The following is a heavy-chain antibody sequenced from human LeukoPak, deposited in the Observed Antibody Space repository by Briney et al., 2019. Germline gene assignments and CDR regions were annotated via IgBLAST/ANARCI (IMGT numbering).Heavy chain of an antibody. J-gene: IGHJ2*01. CDR3: VRAPYGDYSNPYWYFDL. CDR2: IIPIFGTS. CDR1: GGTFNSYT. Sequence: SVKVSCKASGGTFNSYTFSWVRQAPGQGLEWMGGIIPIFGTSNYAQKFQGRVTITADKSTSTAYMELSSLRSEDTAVYYCVRAPYGDYSNPYWYFDLWGRGTLVTVPS. V-gene: IGHV1-69*06. D-gene: IGHD4-11*01.